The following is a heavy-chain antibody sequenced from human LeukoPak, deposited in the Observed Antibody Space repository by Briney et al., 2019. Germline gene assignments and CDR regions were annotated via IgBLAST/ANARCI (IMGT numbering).Heavy chain of an antibody. J-gene: IGHJ4*02. CDR2: ISSSSSTI. D-gene: IGHD3-22*01. CDR3: ARVREPDYYDSSGYYGGFDY. V-gene: IGHV3-48*02. CDR1: GFTFSSYS. Sequence: GGSLRLSCAASGFTFSSYSMNWVRQAPGKGLEWVSYISSSSSTIYYADSVKGRFTISRDNAKNSLYLQMNSLRDEDTAVYYCARVREPDYYDSSGYYGGFDYWGQGTLVTVSS.